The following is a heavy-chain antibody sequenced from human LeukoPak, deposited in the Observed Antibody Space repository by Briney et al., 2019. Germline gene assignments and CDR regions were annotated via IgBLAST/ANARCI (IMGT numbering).Heavy chain of an antibody. CDR3: VKDWDTVTFDY. V-gene: IGHV3-64D*06. Sequence: GGSLRLSCSASGFTFSSYAMRWVRQAPGKGLEYVSAISSNGGSTYYADSVKGRFTISRDNSKNTLYLQMSSLRAEDTAVYYCVKDWDTVTFDYWGQGTLVTVSS. D-gene: IGHD4-17*01. CDR1: GFTFSSYA. J-gene: IGHJ4*02. CDR2: ISSNGGST.